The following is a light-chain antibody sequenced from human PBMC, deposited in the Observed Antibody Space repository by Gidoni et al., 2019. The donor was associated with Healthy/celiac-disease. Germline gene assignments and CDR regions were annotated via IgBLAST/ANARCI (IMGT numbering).Light chain of an antibody. CDR1: QSVSSN. V-gene: IGKV3-15*01. CDR2: GAS. J-gene: IGKJ1*01. Sequence: EIVLTQSPATLSVSPGERATLSCRASQSVSSNLAWYHQKPGQAPRLLIYGASTRATGIPARFSGSGSGKEFTLTISRLQSEDFAVYYCQQYNNWPRTFXQXTKVEIK. CDR3: QQYNNWPRT.